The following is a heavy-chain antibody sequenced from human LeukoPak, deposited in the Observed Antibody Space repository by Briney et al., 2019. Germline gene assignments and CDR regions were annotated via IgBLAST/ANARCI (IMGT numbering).Heavy chain of an antibody. CDR3: ARAGSSSWYGGGTFDY. V-gene: IGHV4-39*01. CDR2: IYYSGST. J-gene: IGHJ4*02. D-gene: IGHD6-13*01. CDR1: GGSISSSSYY. Sequence: SETLSLTCTVSGGSISSSSYYWGWIRQPPGKGLKWIGSIYYSGSTYYNPSLKSRVTISVDTSKNQFSLKLSSVTAADTAVYYCARAGSSSWYGGGTFDYWGQGTLVTVSS.